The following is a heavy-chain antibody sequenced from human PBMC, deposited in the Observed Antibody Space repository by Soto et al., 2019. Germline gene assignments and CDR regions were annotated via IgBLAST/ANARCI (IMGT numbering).Heavy chain of an antibody. CDR3: ARDITGTTLPHYGMDV. CDR2: ISYDGSNK. Sequence: PGGSLILSCAASGFTFSSYAMHWVRQAPGKGLEWVAVISYDGSNKYYADSVKGRFTISRDNSKNTLYLQMNSLRAEDTAVYYCARDITGTTLPHYGMDVWGQGTTVTVS. CDR1: GFTFSSYA. V-gene: IGHV3-30-3*01. J-gene: IGHJ6*02. D-gene: IGHD1-7*01.